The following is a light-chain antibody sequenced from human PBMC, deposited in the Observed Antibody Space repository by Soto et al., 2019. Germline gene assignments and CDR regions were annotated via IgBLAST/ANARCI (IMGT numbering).Light chain of an antibody. CDR1: NIGSKS. J-gene: IGLJ2*01. Sequence: SYELTQPPSVSVAPGKTARITRGGNNIGSKSVHWYQQKPGQAPVLVIYYDSDRPSGIPERFSGSNSGNTATLTISRVEAGNEADYYCQVWDSSSDHPEVFGGGTKVTVL. V-gene: IGLV3-21*04. CDR2: YDS. CDR3: QVWDSSSDHPEV.